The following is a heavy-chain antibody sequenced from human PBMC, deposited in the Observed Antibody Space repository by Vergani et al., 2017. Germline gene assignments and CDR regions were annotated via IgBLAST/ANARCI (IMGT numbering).Heavy chain of an antibody. CDR2: ISAYNGNT. CDR1: GYTFTSYG. CDR3: ASHLMGGDYYYYYGMDV. V-gene: IGHV1-18*01. J-gene: IGHJ6*02. D-gene: IGHD2-8*01. Sequence: QVQLVQSGAEVKKPGASVKVSCKASGYTFTSYGISWVRKAPGQGLEGMGWISAYNGNTNYAQKLQGRVTMTTDTSTSTAYMELRSLRSDDTAVYYCASHLMGGDYYYYYGMDVWGQGTTVTVSS.